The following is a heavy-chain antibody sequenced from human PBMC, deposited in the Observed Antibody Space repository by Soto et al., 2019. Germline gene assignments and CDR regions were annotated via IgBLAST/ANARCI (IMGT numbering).Heavy chain of an antibody. CDR2: IYYSGST. V-gene: IGHV4-59*01. CDR1: GGSISSYY. D-gene: IGHD6-6*01. J-gene: IGHJ6*02. CDR3: ARDRTVSIAARPLYYYYYGMDV. Sequence: PSETLSLTCTVSGGSISSYYWSWIRQPPGKGLEWIGYIYYSGSTNYNPSLKSRVTISVDTSKNQFSLKLSSVTAADTAVYYCARDRTVSIAARPLYYYYYGMDVWGQGTTVTAP.